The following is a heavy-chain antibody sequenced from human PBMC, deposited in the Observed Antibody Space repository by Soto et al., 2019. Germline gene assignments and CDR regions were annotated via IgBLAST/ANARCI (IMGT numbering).Heavy chain of an antibody. Sequence: EVQLVESGGGLVQPGGSLRLSCAASGFTFSRYDIHWVRQGKGKGLEWVSGISVAGDTYYPGSVKGRFTISRENAKNSLYLQMNDLGAGDTAVYYCARGLPGGMDVWGQGTTVTVSS. CDR3: ARGLPGGMDV. V-gene: IGHV3-13*01. J-gene: IGHJ6*02. CDR1: GFTFSRYD. CDR2: ISVAGDT.